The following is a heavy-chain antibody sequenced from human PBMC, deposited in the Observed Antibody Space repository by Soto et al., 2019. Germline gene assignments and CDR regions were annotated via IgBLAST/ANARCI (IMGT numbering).Heavy chain of an antibody. J-gene: IGHJ6*02. D-gene: IGHD2-8*01. V-gene: IGHV2-26*01. CDR1: GFSLTDVRMG. CDR3: ARTQSTNSRPFYGMDV. Sequence: QVTLRESGPVLVKPTETLTLTCTVSGFSLTDVRMGVSWVRQPPGKALEWLAHIFSNDVKSYTTSLKRRLTIYRDTSKSQVVLTLTNVDPVDTAKYYCARTQSTNSRPFYGMDVWGQGTTVTVSS. CDR2: IFSNDVK.